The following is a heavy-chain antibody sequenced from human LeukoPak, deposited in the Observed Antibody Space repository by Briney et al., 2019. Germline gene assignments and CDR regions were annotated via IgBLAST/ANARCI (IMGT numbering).Heavy chain of an antibody. D-gene: IGHD3-3*01. Sequence: TSQTLSLTCTVSGGSISSDSYYWSWIRQPAGKGLEWIGRIYTSGSTNYNPSLKSRVTISLDTSKNQFSLKLSSVTAADTAVYYCARQSGYTNHYFDYWGQGTLVTVSS. CDR1: GGSISSDSYY. V-gene: IGHV4-61*02. CDR3: ARQSGYTNHYFDY. CDR2: IYTSGST. J-gene: IGHJ4*02.